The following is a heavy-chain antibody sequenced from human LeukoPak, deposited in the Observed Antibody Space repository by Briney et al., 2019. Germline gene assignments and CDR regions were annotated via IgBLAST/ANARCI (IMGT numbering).Heavy chain of an antibody. Sequence: PSETLSLTCTVSGGSISSYYWSWIRQPAGKGLEWIGRIYTSGSTNYNPSLKSRVTMSVDTSKNQFSLKLSSVTAADTAVYYCARGYGDLPGYYYYMDVWSKGTTVTVSS. CDR3: ARGYGDLPGYYYYMDV. V-gene: IGHV4-4*07. D-gene: IGHD4-17*01. CDR1: GGSISSYY. J-gene: IGHJ6*03. CDR2: IYTSGST.